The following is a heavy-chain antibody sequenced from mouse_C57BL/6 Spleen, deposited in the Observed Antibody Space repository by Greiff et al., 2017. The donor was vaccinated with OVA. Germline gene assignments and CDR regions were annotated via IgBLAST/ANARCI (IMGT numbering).Heavy chain of an antibody. Sequence: VQLQQSGAELVRPGASVTLSCKASGYTFTDYEMHWVKQTPVHGLEWIGAIDPETGGTAYNQKFKGKATLTADKSSSTAYMELRSLTSEDSAVYYCTRLWDDAYWGQGALVTVSA. CDR1: GYTFTDYE. V-gene: IGHV1-15*01. D-gene: IGHD1-1*02. CDR2: IDPETGGT. J-gene: IGHJ3*01. CDR3: TRLWDDAY.